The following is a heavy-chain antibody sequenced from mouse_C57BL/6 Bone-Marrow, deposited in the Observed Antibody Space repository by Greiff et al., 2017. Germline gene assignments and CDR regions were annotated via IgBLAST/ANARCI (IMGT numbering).Heavy chain of an antibody. CDR1: GYTFTSSW. J-gene: IGHJ1*03. CDR3: ARRGYWYVDV. V-gene: IGHV1-61*01. Sequence: QVQLQQPGAELVRPGSSVKLSCKASGYTFTSSWMDWVKQRPGQGLEWIGNIYPSDSETHYNQKFKDKATLTVDKSSSTAYMQLSSLTSEDSAVYYCARRGYWYVDVWGTGTTVTVSS. CDR2: IYPSDSET.